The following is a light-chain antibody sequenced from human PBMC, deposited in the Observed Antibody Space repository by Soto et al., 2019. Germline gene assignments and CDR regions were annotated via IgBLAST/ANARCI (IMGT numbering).Light chain of an antibody. CDR1: QGISSY. Sequence: IQITHSPSSLSASVGDRVTLTCRASQGISSYLAWYQQKPGKAPKLLIYAASPLQSGVPSRFSGSGSGTDFTLTISCLQSEDFATYYCQQYYSYPPTFGQGPKGDIK. CDR3: QQYYSYPPT. J-gene: IGKJ1*01. CDR2: AAS. V-gene: IGKV1-8*01.